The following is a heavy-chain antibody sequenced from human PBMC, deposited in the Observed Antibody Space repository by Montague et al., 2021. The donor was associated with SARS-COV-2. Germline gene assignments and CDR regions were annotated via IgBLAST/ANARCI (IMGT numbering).Heavy chain of an antibody. Sequence: SETLSLTCTASGGSVSSRSYYWGWIRQPPGKGLEWIGSIYYSGSTHYNPSLKSRVTISVDTSKNQFSLKLSSVTAADTAVYYCARRGDYGGPRFDYWGQGTLVSVSP. J-gene: IGHJ4*02. CDR2: IYYSGST. V-gene: IGHV4-39*01. CDR1: GGSVSSRSYY. CDR3: ARRGDYGGPRFDY. D-gene: IGHD4-23*01.